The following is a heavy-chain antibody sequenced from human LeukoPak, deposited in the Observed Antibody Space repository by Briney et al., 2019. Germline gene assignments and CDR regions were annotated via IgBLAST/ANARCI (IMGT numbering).Heavy chain of an antibody. J-gene: IGHJ5*02. CDR3: AKDPGITMIVVVKWFDP. V-gene: IGHV3-23*01. D-gene: IGHD3-22*01. Sequence: GGSLRLSCAASGFTFSTYAMSWVRQAPGKGLEWVSAISGSGGSTYYADSVKGRFTISRDNSKNTLYLQMNSLRAEDTAVYYCAKDPGITMIVVVKWFDPWGQGTLVTVSS. CDR1: GFTFSTYA. CDR2: ISGSGGST.